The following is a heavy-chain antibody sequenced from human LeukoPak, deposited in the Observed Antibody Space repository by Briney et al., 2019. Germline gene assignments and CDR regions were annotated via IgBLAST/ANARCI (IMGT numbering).Heavy chain of an antibody. CDR3: AKDHKTACGFHY. D-gene: IGHD2-21*02. Sequence: PGGSLRLSCAAPGFTFSNYAMNWVRQAPGKGLEWVSSISVGGRTYYADSVKGRFTISRDISKNTLDLQMNSLRAEDTAVYYRAKDHKTACGFHYWGQGTLVTVSS. CDR1: GFTFSNYA. CDR2: ISVGGRT. V-gene: IGHV3-23*01. J-gene: IGHJ4*02.